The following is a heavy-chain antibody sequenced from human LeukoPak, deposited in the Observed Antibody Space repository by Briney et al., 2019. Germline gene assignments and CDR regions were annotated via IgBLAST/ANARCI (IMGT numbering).Heavy chain of an antibody. V-gene: IGHV1-46*01. CDR3: ARDQEGFDY. CDR2: IYPRDGST. Sequence: ASVKVSCKASGYTFTSNYIHWVRQAPGQGLEWMGMIYPRDGSTSYAQKFQGRVTVTRDTSTSTVHMELSGLRSEDTTVYYCARDQEGFDYWGQGTLVTVSS. CDR1: GYTFTSNY. J-gene: IGHJ4*02.